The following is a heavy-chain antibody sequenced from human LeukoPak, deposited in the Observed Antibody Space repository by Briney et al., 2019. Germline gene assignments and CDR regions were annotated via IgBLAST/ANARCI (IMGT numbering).Heavy chain of an antibody. J-gene: IGHJ4*02. Sequence: PGGSLRLSCADSGFTFSDYWMTWVRQAPGKGLEWVANIKQDGSEKYYVDSVKGRFTISRDNAKNSLYLQMNSLRAEDTAVYYCARADYDILTGYQPYFDYWGQGTLVTVSS. CDR2: IKQDGSEK. V-gene: IGHV3-7*01. CDR3: ARADYDILTGYQPYFDY. CDR1: GFTFSDYW. D-gene: IGHD3-9*01.